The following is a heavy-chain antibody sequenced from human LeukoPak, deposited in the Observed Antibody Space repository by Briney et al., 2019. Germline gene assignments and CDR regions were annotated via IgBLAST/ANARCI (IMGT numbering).Heavy chain of an antibody. D-gene: IGHD6-19*01. CDR1: GFTFSSYW. CDR3: ARTYSSFDY. J-gene: IGHJ4*02. Sequence: PGGSLRLSCAVSGFTFSSYWMHWVRQAPGKGLVWVSRINNDVSTTAYADSVKGRFTISRDNTKNTLYLQMNSLRAEDTAVYYCARTYSSFDYWGQGTLVTVSS. V-gene: IGHV3-74*01. CDR2: INNDVSTT.